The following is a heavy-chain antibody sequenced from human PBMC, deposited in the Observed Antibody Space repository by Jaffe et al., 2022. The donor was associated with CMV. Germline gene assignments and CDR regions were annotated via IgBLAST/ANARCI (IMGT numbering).Heavy chain of an antibody. Sequence: EVQLVESGGGLVQPGGSLRLSCAASGFTFSSYEMNWVRQAPGKGLEWVSYISSSGSTIYYADSVKGRFTISRDNAKNSLYLQMNSLRAEDTAVYYCARGYYYDSSGYYGALAGSDYWGQGTLVTVSS. CDR1: GFTFSSYE. V-gene: IGHV3-48*03. J-gene: IGHJ4*02. D-gene: IGHD3-22*01. CDR2: ISSSGSTI. CDR3: ARGYYYDSSGYYGALAGSDY.